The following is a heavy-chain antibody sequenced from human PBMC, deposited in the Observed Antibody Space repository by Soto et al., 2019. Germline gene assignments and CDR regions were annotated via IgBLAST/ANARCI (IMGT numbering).Heavy chain of an antibody. CDR3: ARVVSYGYFDS. CDR1: GFTFSTYA. D-gene: IGHD5-18*01. CDR2: XKDDGXKA. J-gene: IGHJ4*02. V-gene: IGHV3-7*05. Sequence: GXSLRLSCAASGFTFSTYAMSWVRQAPGKGPECVDRXKDDGXKAFYVHSVRXXFTVSRDXXTNSTYLQLNSLRVEDTAVYYCARVVSYGYFDSWGRGAQVTVSS.